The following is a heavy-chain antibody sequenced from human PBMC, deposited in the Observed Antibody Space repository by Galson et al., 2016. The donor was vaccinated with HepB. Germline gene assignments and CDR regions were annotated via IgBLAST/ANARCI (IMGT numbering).Heavy chain of an antibody. D-gene: IGHD3-10*01. CDR1: GGSFTNYA. Sequence: SVKVSCKASGGSFTNYAVHWVRQAPGQRLEWMGWINAGNGNTKYSQKFQGRITITRDTSATTAYMELTSLRSEDTAVYFCSRRRGTGTMSRGTSNWFDPWGQGTLVTVSS. CDR3: SRRRGTGTMSRGTSNWFDP. J-gene: IGHJ5*02. CDR2: INAGNGNT. V-gene: IGHV1-3*01.